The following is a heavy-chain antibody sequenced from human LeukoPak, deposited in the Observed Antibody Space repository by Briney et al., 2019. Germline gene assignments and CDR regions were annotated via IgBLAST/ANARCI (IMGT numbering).Heavy chain of an antibody. CDR3: ARVWHDYVWGSYRPTTEYYFDY. CDR2: INPNSGGT. Sequence: ASVKVSCKASGYTFTVYYMHWVRQAPGQGLEWMGWINPNSGGTNYAQKFQGRVTMTRDTSISTAYMELSRLRSDDTAVYYCARVWHDYVWGSYRPTTEYYFDYWGQGTLVTVSS. D-gene: IGHD3-16*02. CDR1: GYTFTVYY. J-gene: IGHJ4*02. V-gene: IGHV1-2*02.